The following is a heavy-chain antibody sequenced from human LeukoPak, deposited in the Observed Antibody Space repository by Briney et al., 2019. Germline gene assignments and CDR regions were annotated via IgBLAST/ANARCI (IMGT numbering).Heavy chain of an antibody. CDR1: GYTFTRYG. V-gene: IGHV1-18*01. D-gene: IGHD3-22*01. CDR3: ARAPYSYSDITGQHRGPFDY. J-gene: IGHJ4*02. CDR2: ISAYNGNT. Sequence: ASVKVSCKASGYTFTRYGISWVRQAPGQGLEWMGWISAYNGNTNYAQKLQGRVTMTTDTSTSTAHMELRSLRSDDTAVFYCARAPYSYSDITGQHRGPFDYWGQGTLVTVSS.